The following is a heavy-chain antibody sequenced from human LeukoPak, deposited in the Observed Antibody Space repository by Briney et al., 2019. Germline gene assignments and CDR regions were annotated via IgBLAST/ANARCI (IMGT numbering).Heavy chain of an antibody. Sequence: SETLSLTCTVSGGSISNYYWSWIRQPPGKALEWIGYIYYTGTTKYNPSLKSRAPVSLDTSKNQFSLKLTSVTAADTALSFCARGYDIDVWGQGTTVTVSS. CDR1: GGSISNYY. V-gene: IGHV4-59*01. CDR3: ARGYDIDV. CDR2: IYYTGTT. J-gene: IGHJ6*02.